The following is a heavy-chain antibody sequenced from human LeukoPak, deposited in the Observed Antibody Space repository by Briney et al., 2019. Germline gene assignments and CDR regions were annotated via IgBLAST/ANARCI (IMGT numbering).Heavy chain of an antibody. CDR1: GGSISSSSYY. J-gene: IGHJ4*02. Sequence: PSETLSLTCTVSGGSISSSSYYWGWIRQPPGKGLEWIGSIYYSGSTYYNPSLKSRVTISVDTSKNQFSLKLSSVTAADTAVYYCASLPDSSGFDYWGQGTLVTVSS. V-gene: IGHV4-39*01. CDR3: ASLPDSSGFDY. CDR2: IYYSGST. D-gene: IGHD3-22*01.